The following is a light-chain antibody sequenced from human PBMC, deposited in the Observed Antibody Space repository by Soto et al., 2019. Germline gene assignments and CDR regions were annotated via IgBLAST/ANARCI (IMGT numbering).Light chain of an antibody. Sequence: DIVLTQSPDSLAVSLGERATINCKSSQSVLYSSNNKNYLAWYQQKPRQPPKLLIYWASTRQSGVPDRFSGSGSGTDFTLTISSLQAEDVAVYYCHQYYTTPWTFGQGTKMEIK. CDR1: QSVLYSSNNKNY. J-gene: IGKJ1*01. CDR2: WAS. V-gene: IGKV4-1*01. CDR3: HQYYTTPWT.